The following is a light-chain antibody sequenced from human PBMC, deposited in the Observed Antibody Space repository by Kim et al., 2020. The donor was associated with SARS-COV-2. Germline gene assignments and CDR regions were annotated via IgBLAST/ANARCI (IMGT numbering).Light chain of an antibody. J-gene: IGLJ3*02. CDR2: GKN. Sequence: SSELTQDPAVSVALGQTVRITCQGDSLRSYYATWYQQRPGQAPILVLYGKNNRPSGIPDRFSGSGSGNTASLTITGTQAGDEADYYCNSRDSNNNVVFRGGTQLTVL. CDR1: SLRSYY. CDR3: NSRDSNNNVV. V-gene: IGLV3-19*01.